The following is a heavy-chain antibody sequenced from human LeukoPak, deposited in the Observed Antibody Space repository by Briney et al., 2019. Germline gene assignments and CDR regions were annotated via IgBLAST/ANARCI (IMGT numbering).Heavy chain of an antibody. D-gene: IGHD1-1*01. CDR3: VTQYTYLDS. Sequence: QSGGSLRLSCAASGFTFSSYAMSWVRQAPGKGLEWVSAISGSGGSTYYADSVKGRFSISRDDAEDTLYLQMNSLRVEDTAVYYCVTQYTYLDSWGPGTLVTVSS. CDR1: GFTFSSYA. CDR2: ISGSGGST. V-gene: IGHV3-23*01. J-gene: IGHJ5*01.